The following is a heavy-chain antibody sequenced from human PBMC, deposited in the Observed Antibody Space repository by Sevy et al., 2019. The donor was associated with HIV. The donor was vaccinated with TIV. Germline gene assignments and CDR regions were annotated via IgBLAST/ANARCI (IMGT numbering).Heavy chain of an antibody. CDR1: GFTVNSNY. CDR3: ARSPGFSGYDSHDYFDY. CDR2: IHSGGST. Sequence: GGSLRLSCAASGFTVNSNYMTWVRQAPGKGLEGVSVIHSGGSTYYADSVKGRFTISRDNSKNTLYLQMNSLRAEDTAVYYCARSPGFSGYDSHDYFDYWGQGTLVTVSS. J-gene: IGHJ4*02. V-gene: IGHV3-66*01. D-gene: IGHD3-22*01.